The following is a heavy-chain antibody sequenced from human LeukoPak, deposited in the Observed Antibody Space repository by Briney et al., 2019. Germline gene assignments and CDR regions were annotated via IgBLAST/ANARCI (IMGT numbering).Heavy chain of an antibody. CDR3: ARLGIGVVPSAMLGDYYFDY. J-gene: IGHJ4*02. D-gene: IGHD2-2*01. V-gene: IGHV4-59*08. Sequence: SETLSLTCTVSGGSISSYYWSWIQQPPGKGLEWIGYIYYSGSTKYNPSLKSRVTISVDTSKSQFSLKLTSVTAADTAVYYCARLGIGVVPSAMLGDYYFDYWGQGTLVTVSS. CDR1: GGSISSYY. CDR2: IYYSGST.